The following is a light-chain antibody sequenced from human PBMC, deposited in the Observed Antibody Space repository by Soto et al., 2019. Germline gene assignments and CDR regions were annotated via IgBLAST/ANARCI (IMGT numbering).Light chain of an antibody. Sequence: EIVLTQSPGTLSLSPGERATLSCRASQSVSSSYLAWYQQKPGQAPRLLIYGASSRATGIPDRFSGSGSGTDFTLTISRLEPEDFAVYYCQQYASTRWTFGQVTKVDIK. CDR2: GAS. V-gene: IGKV3-20*01. CDR3: QQYASTRWT. CDR1: QSVSSSY. J-gene: IGKJ1*01.